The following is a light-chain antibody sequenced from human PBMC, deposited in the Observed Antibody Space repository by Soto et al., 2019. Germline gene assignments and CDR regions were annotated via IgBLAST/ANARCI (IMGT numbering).Light chain of an antibody. J-gene: IGLJ3*02. CDR2: SHN. CDR1: SSNIGINT. Sequence: QSVLTQPPSASGTPGQRVTISCFGSSSNIGINTVNWYQQLPGTAPKLLIYSHNQRPSGVPDRFSGSRSGTSASLAISGLQSEDEADYYCAAWDDSLNGWVFGRGTKLTVL. CDR3: AAWDDSLNGWV. V-gene: IGLV1-44*01.